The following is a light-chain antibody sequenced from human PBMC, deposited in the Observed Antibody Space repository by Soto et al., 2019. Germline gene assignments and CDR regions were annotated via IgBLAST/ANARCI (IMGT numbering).Light chain of an antibody. CDR3: QQLRMYPST. CDR1: QSISSW. Sequence: IQMTQSPSTLSASIGDRVTITCRASQSISSWLAWYQQKPGKAPKLLIYKASSLESGVPSRFSGSGSGTEFTLTISSLQPDDFATYYCQQLRMYPSTFGGGTKVDIK. CDR2: KAS. J-gene: IGKJ4*01. V-gene: IGKV1-5*03.